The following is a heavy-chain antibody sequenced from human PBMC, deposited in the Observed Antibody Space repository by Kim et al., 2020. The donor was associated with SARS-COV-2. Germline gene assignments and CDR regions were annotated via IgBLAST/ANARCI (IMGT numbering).Heavy chain of an antibody. Sequence: GGSLRLSCAVSGFTVSADHMSWVRQAPGKGLEWVSLLFSDSRTFYADSVKGRFTISRDDSRNTLYLEMNSVRPEDTAAYYCARHDWFDPWGHGTQVTVS. V-gene: IGHV3-53*01. CDR3: ARHDWFDP. CDR2: LFSDSRT. CDR1: GFTVSADH. J-gene: IGHJ5*02.